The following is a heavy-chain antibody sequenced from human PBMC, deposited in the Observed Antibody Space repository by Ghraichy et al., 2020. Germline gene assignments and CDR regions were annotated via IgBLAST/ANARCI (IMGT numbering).Heavy chain of an antibody. V-gene: IGHV3-30*02. CDR2: VYYNGGNQ. CDR3: AKDPGETVHGYYMDV. D-gene: IGHD4-17*01. Sequence: GGSLRLSCATSGFTFSDHDMHWVRQAPGKGLEWVAFVYYNGGNQHYSDSVKGRFTISRDNTKSTLFLQMNSLRPEDTAVYYCAKDPGETVHGYYMDVWGKGTAVSVTS. CDR1: GFTFSDHD. J-gene: IGHJ6*03.